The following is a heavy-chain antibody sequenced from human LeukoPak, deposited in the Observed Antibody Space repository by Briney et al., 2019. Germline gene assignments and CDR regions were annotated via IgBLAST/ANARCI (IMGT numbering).Heavy chain of an antibody. CDR2: ISSSSSTI. J-gene: IGHJ4*02. V-gene: IGHV3-48*01. CDR3: ARDRAYYGSGSPLHY. D-gene: IGHD3-10*01. Sequence: GGSLRLSCAASGFTFSSYSMNWVRQAPGKGLEWVSYISSSSSTIYYADSVKGRFTISRDNAKNSLYLQMNSLRAEDTAVYYCARDRAYYGSGSPLHYWGQGTLVTVSS. CDR1: GFTFSSYS.